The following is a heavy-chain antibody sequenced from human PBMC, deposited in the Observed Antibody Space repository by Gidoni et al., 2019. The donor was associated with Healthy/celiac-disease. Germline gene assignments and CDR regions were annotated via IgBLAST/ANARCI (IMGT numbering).Heavy chain of an antibody. V-gene: IGHV1-58*01. J-gene: IGHJ4*02. D-gene: IGHD2-15*01. Sequence: QMQLVQSGPEVKKPGTSVKVSCKASGFTFTSSALQWVRQARGQRLEWIGWIVVGSGNTNYAQKFQERVTITRDMSTSTTYMELSSLRSEDTAVYYCAAAPIGGAIPSRLGYCSGGSCYRDYWGQGTLVTVSS. CDR1: GFTFTSSA. CDR2: IVVGSGNT. CDR3: AAAPIGGAIPSRLGYCSGGSCYRDY.